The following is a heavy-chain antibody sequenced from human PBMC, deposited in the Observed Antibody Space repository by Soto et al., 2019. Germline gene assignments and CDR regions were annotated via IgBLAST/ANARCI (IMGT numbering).Heavy chain of an antibody. Sequence: QVQLVESGGGVVQPGRSLRLSCAASGFTFSSYGMHWVRQAPGKGLEWVAGIWYDGSNKYYADSVKGRFTISRDNSKNTLYLQMNCLRAEDTAVYYCVRNYYGSESRYHYFDYWGQGTLVTVSS. J-gene: IGHJ4*02. CDR2: IWYDGSNK. CDR3: VRNYYGSESRYHYFDY. V-gene: IGHV3-33*01. CDR1: GFTFSSYG. D-gene: IGHD3-10*01.